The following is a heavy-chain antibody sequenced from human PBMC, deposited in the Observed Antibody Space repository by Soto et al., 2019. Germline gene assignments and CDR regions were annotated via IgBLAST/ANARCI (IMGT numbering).Heavy chain of an antibody. CDR1: GFTISTYW. Sequence: PGGSLRLSCAASGFTISTYWMNWVRQAPGKGLEWVASIKQDGSETYYVDSVKGRFTISRDNAKNSLYLQMNSLRAEDTAVFYCARDKEPINFWSGYAYWGQGTLVTVSS. D-gene: IGHD3-3*01. V-gene: IGHV3-7*03. CDR3: ARDKEPINFWSGYAY. CDR2: IKQDGSET. J-gene: IGHJ4*02.